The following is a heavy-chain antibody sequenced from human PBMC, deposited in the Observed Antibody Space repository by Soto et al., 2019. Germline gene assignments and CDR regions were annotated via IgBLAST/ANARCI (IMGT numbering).Heavy chain of an antibody. Sequence: QVQLVESGGGVVQPGGSLRLSCAASGFTLSYMHWVRPAPGKGLGWVAVVSTDGNKYYADSVKGRFTISRDDSMNTLYLEMNSLRGEDTAVYYCARDLRVGATNDALDIWGQGTMVTVSS. J-gene: IGHJ3*02. V-gene: IGHV3-30-3*01. D-gene: IGHD1-26*01. CDR1: GFTLSY. CDR2: VSTDGNK. CDR3: ARDLRVGATNDALDI.